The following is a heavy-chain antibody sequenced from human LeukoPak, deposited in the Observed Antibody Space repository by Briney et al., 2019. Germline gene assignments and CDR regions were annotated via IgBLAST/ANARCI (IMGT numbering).Heavy chain of an antibody. J-gene: IGHJ4*02. D-gene: IGHD6-13*01. Sequence: PGASLRLSCAASGFTFSSYAMSWVRPPPGKGLEWVSAIGGSGGSTYYADSVRGRFTISRGTSKNTLYLQMNSLTAEDTTVYYCAKDAGYSRTWTHFWGQGTLVTVSS. CDR2: IGGSGGST. CDR3: AKDAGYSRTWTHF. V-gene: IGHV3-23*01. CDR1: GFTFSSYA.